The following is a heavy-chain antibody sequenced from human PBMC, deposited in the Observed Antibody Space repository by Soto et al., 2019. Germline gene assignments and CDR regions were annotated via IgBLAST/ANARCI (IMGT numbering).Heavy chain of an antibody. CDR3: ARGYCSGGSCYPYYYYGMDV. V-gene: IGHV3-30-3*01. Sequence: PGGSLRLSCAASGFTFSSYAMHWVRQAPGKGLEWVAVISYDGSNKYYADSVKGRFTISRDNSKNTLYLQMNSLRAEDTAVYYCARGYCSGGSCYPYYYYGMDVWGQGTTVTVYS. D-gene: IGHD2-15*01. J-gene: IGHJ6*02. CDR2: ISYDGSNK. CDR1: GFTFSSYA.